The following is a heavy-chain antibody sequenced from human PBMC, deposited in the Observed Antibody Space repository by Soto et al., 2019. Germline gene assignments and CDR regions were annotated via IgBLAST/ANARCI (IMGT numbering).Heavy chain of an antibody. V-gene: IGHV3-74*01. CDR2: FNSADSST. D-gene: IGHD2-8*01. CDR3: ARAWRSVYGLPDY. Sequence: PGGSLRLSCAASGFTFSSYWIHWVRQAPGKGLVWVSRFNSADSSTTYADSVKGRFTVSRDNAKNTLYLQMNSLRAEDTAVYYCARAWRSVYGLPDYWGQGTLVTVSS. CDR1: GFTFSSYW. J-gene: IGHJ4*02.